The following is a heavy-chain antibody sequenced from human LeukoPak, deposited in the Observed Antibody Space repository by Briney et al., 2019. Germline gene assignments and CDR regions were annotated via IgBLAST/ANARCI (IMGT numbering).Heavy chain of an antibody. CDR2: IYYSGST. CDR1: GGSISSYY. D-gene: IGHD3-10*01. CDR3: ARTRITMVRGVIITAGVYNWFDP. J-gene: IGHJ5*02. V-gene: IGHV4-59*01. Sequence: MPSETLSLTCTVPGGSISSYYWSWIRQPPGKGLEWIGYIYYSGSTNYNPSLKSRVTISVDTSKNQFSLKLSSVTAADTAVYYCARTRITMVRGVIITAGVYNWFDPWGQGTLVTVSS.